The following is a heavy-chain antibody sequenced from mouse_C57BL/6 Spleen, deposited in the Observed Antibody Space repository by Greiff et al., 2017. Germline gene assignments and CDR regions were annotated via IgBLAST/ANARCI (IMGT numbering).Heavy chain of an antibody. Sequence: QVQLQQPGAELVKPGASVKLSCKASGYTFTSYWMNWVKQRPGRGLEWIGRIDPNSGGTKYNEKFKSKATLTVDKPSSTAYMQLSSLTSEDSVVFSGARWGARSGTWDYWGQGTTLTVSS. J-gene: IGHJ2*01. D-gene: IGHD3-3*01. V-gene: IGHV1-72*01. CDR2: IDPNSGGT. CDR3: ARWGARSGTWDY. CDR1: GYTFTSYW.